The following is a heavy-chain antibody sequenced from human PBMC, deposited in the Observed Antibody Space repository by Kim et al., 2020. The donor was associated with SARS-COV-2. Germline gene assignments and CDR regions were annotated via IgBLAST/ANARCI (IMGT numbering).Heavy chain of an antibody. D-gene: IGHD6-13*01. CDR3: ARPIAAAGTWFDP. CDR1: GFTFSSYW. Sequence: GGSLRLSCAASGFTFSSYWMSWVRQAPGKGLEWVANIKQDGSEKYYVDSVKGRFTISRDNAKNSLYLQMNSLRAEDTAVYYCARPIAAAGTWFDPWGQGTLVTVSS. CDR2: IKQDGSEK. V-gene: IGHV3-7*03. J-gene: IGHJ5*02.